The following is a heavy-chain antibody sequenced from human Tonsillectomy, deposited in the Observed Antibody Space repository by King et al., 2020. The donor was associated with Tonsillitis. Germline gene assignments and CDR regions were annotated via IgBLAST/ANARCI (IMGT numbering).Heavy chain of an antibody. CDR1: GFTFSSST. CDR2: IVVGSGNT. D-gene: IGHD1-26*01. CDR3: AARSASYYHSGMDV. J-gene: IGHJ6*02. Sequence: QLVQSGPEVKKPGTSVKVSCKASGFTFSSSTVQWVRQPRGQRLEWIGWIVVGSGNTNYAQKFQERVTITRDMSTSTAYMELSSLRPEDTAVYFCAARSASYYHSGMDVWGQGTTVTVSS. V-gene: IGHV1-58*01.